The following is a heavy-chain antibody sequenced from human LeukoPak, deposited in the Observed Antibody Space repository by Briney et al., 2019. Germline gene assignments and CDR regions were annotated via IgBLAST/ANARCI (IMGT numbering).Heavy chain of an antibody. CDR3: TKDRRGPAAGTWYFDS. CDR1: GFTFSSYA. CDR2: ISGSGGST. Sequence: GGSLRLSCAASGFTFSSYAMSWVRQAPGKGLEWVSAISGSGGSTYYADSVRGRFTISRDNSKNTVYLQLNSLRARDTAIYYCTKDRRGPAAGTWYFDSWGQGTLVAVSS. V-gene: IGHV3-23*01. D-gene: IGHD6-13*01. J-gene: IGHJ4*02.